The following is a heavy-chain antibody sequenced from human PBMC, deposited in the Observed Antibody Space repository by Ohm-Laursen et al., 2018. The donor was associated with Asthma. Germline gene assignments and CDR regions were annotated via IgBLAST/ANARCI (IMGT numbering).Heavy chain of an antibody. CDR3: AKELSETGTTYFDY. D-gene: IGHD1-7*01. Sequence: SLRLSCTASGFTFSSYAMSWVRQAPEKGLEWVSAISGSGGSTYYADSVKGRFTISRDNSKNTLYLQMNSLRAEDTAVYYCAKELSETGTTYFDYWGQGTLVTVSS. V-gene: IGHV3-23*01. J-gene: IGHJ4*02. CDR2: ISGSGGST. CDR1: GFTFSSYA.